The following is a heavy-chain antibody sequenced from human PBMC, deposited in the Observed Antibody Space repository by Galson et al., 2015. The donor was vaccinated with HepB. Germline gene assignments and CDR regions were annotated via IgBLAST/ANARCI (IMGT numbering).Heavy chain of an antibody. D-gene: IGHD5-18*01. CDR3: AHSGYRFGFGYFDY. Sequence: PALVKPTQTLTLTCTISGMSLSTSGVGVGWIRQPPGGALEWLALIYWNDDNRYSPSLKTRLTITKDTSKNQVVLTMTNMDPVDTATYYCAHSGYRFGFGYFDYWGQGTLVTVSS. J-gene: IGHJ4*02. CDR1: GMSLSTSGVG. CDR2: IYWNDDN. V-gene: IGHV2-5*01.